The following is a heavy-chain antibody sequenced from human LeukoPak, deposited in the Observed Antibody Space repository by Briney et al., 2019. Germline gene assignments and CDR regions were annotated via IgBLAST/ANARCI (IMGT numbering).Heavy chain of an antibody. J-gene: IGHJ3*02. CDR1: GYTFTGYY. Sequence: GASVKVSCKASGYTFTGYYIHWVRQAPGQGLEWMGWINPNSGGTNYAQKFQGRVTMTRDTSISTAYMELSRLRSDDTAVYYCARFEYSSSLEAFDIWGQGTMVTVSS. D-gene: IGHD6-6*01. CDR3: ARFEYSSSLEAFDI. CDR2: INPNSGGT. V-gene: IGHV1-2*02.